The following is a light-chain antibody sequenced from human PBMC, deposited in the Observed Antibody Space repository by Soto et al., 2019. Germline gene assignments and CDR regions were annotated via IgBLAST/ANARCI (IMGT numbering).Light chain of an antibody. Sequence: EIVVTQSPGTLSLSPGERATLSCRASQSVSSSYLAWYQQKPGQAPRLLIYGASSRATGIPDRFSGSGSGPDFPLTISRLKPEDFAVYYCQQYGSSPRTFGQGTKVQIK. CDR1: QSVSSSY. CDR2: GAS. CDR3: QQYGSSPRT. V-gene: IGKV3-20*01. J-gene: IGKJ1*01.